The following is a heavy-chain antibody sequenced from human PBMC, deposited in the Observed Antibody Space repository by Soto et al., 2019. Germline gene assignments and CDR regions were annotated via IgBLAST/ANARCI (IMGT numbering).Heavy chain of an antibody. V-gene: IGHV4-59*08. CDR3: ARSYGDLPDY. CDR1: GGSIGTYF. J-gene: IGHJ4*02. Sequence: QVQLQESGPGLVKPSETLSLNCSVSGGSIGTYFWGWIRQPPGKGLEWIGQIYYSGSTNYNPSLRSRVTISLDTSTNQSSLRLRSVSAADTAVYYCARSYGDLPDYWGQGTLVTVSS. D-gene: IGHD4-17*01. CDR2: IYYSGST.